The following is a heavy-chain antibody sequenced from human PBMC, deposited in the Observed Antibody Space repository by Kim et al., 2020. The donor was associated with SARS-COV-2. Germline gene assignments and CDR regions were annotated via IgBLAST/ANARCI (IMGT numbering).Heavy chain of an antibody. J-gene: IGHJ4*02. Sequence: GGSLRLSCTASGFTFGAYAMSWFRQAPGKGLEWVGFIRSKADGGTTEYAASVKGRFTISRDDSKSIAYLQMNSLKTEDTAVYYCTRDSSAIFVYYWGQGTLVTVSS. CDR1: GFTFGAYA. V-gene: IGHV3-49*03. D-gene: IGHD3-3*01. CDR3: TRDSSAIFVYY. CDR2: IRSKADGGTT.